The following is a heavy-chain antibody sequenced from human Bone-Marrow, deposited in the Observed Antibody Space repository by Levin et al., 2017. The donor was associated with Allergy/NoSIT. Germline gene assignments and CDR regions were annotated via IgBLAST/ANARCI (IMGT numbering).Heavy chain of an antibody. CDR3: VRGIARDGFDV. J-gene: IGHJ3*01. D-gene: IGHD2/OR15-2a*01. CDR2: ISHSGST. Sequence: SETLSLTCSVSYGSMRSFYWSWIRQVPGVGLEWIGYISHSGSTNYNPSLLGRLTISVDTSKNQFSLQLTSVTAADTAVYYCVRGIARDGFDVWGQGTVVTVSS. V-gene: IGHV4-59*01. CDR1: YGSMRSFY.